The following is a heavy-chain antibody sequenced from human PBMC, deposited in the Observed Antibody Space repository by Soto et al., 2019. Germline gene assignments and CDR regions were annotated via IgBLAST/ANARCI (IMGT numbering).Heavy chain of an antibody. V-gene: IGHV3-53*01. D-gene: IGHD3-22*01. J-gene: IGHJ6*02. CDR2: IYSGGST. CDR1: GFTVSSNY. Sequence: GGSLRLSCAASGFTVSSNYMSWVRQAPGKGLEWVSVIYSGGSTYYADSVKGRFTISRDNSKNTLYLQMNSLRAEDTAVYYCARDRFVKATGPYYDSSGYYYADSYYYYGMDVWGQGTTVTVSS. CDR3: ARDRFVKATGPYYDSSGYYYADSYYYYGMDV.